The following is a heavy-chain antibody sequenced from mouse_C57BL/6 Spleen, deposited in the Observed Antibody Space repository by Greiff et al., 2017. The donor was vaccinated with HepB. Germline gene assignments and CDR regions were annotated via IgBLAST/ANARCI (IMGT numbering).Heavy chain of an antibody. CDR2: IYPRSGNT. CDR3: ARGYYGSSRRYFDV. D-gene: IGHD1-1*01. CDR1: GYTFTSYG. V-gene: IGHV1-81*01. Sequence: QVQLQQSGAELARPGASVKLSCKASGYTFTSYGISWVKQRTGQGLEWIGEIYPRSGNTYYNEKFKGKATLTADKSSSTAYMELRSLTSEDYAVYFCARGYYGSSRRYFDVWGTGTTVTVSS. J-gene: IGHJ1*03.